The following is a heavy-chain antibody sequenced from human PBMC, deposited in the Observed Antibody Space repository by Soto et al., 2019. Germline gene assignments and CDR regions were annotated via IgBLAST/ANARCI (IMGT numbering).Heavy chain of an antibody. J-gene: IGHJ4*02. V-gene: IGHV1-18*01. Sequence: QVQLVQSGAEVKKPGASVKVSCKTSGYTFTSYHISWVRQAPGQGLEWMGWISAYNSNTNYAQKFQGRVTMTTDTXXXXXXXXXXXXXXXXTXXXXXXXDTPPTDYWGQGTLVTVSS. CDR1: GYTFTSYH. CDR2: ISAYNSNT. D-gene: IGHD5-18*01. CDR3: XXDTPPTDY.